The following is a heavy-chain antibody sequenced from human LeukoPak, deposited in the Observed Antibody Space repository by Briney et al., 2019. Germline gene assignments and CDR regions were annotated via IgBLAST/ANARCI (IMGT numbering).Heavy chain of an antibody. J-gene: IGHJ4*02. CDR2: INPNSGGT. CDR1: GGTFSSYA. D-gene: IGHD2-2*02. CDR3: ARVLCSSTSCYRHIGDY. V-gene: IGHV1-2*02. Sequence: ASVKVSCKASGGTFSSYAISWVRQAPGQGLEWMGGINPNSGGTNYAQKFQGRVTMTRDTSISTAYMELSRLRSDDTAVYYCARVLCSSTSCYRHIGDYWGQGTLVTVSS.